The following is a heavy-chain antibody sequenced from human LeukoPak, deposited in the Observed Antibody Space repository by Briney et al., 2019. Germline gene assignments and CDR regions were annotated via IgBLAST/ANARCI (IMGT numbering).Heavy chain of an antibody. D-gene: IGHD3-22*01. CDR1: GFTFSVYW. V-gene: IGHV3-74*01. Sequence: SGGSLRLSCAASGFTFSVYWMHWVRQAPGKGLVWVSRINSDGTDTNYADSVKGRFTISRDNAKNTLYLQMNSLRAEDTAVYHCARGDYHYDRSAYHYSFDYWGQGSLVTVSS. CDR2: INSDGTDT. J-gene: IGHJ4*02. CDR3: ARGDYHYDRSAYHYSFDY.